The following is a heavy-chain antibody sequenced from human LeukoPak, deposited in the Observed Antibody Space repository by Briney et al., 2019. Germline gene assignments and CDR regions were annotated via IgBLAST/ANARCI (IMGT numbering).Heavy chain of an antibody. CDR2: MNPNSGNT. Sequence: ASVKVSCKASGYTFTSYYMHWVRQAPGQGLEWMGWMNPNSGNTGYAQKFQGRVTMTRNTSISTAYMELSSLRSEDTAVYYCARVYYDFWSGQSYGMDVWGQGTTVTVSS. CDR3: ARVYYDFWSGQSYGMDV. J-gene: IGHJ6*02. V-gene: IGHV1-8*02. D-gene: IGHD3-3*01. CDR1: GYTFTSYY.